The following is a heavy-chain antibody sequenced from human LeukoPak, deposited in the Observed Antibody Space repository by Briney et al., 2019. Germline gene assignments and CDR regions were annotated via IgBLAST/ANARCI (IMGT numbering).Heavy chain of an antibody. CDR1: GFTFSSYW. V-gene: IGHV3-74*01. Sequence: TGGSLRLSCAASGFTFSSYWMHWVRQAPGKGLVWVSRINSDGSSTSYADSVKGRFTISRDNAKNTLYLQMNSLRAEDTAVYYCASSGIAVAGTRYFDYWGQGTLVTVSS. J-gene: IGHJ4*02. CDR2: INSDGSST. CDR3: ASSGIAVAGTRYFDY. D-gene: IGHD6-19*01.